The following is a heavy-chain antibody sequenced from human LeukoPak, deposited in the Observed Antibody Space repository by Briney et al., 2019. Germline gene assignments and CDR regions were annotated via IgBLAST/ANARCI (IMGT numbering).Heavy chain of an antibody. J-gene: IGHJ4*02. CDR3: ARRHDGEFDY. CDR1: GGSISSSSYH. D-gene: IGHD3-10*01. Sequence: SETLSLTCTVSGGSISSSSYHWGWIRLPPGKGLEWIGDLYYSGSTYYNPSLKSRVTISVDRSKNQFSLKLNSVTAADTAVYYCARRHDGEFDYWGQGTLVTVSS. CDR2: LYYSGST. V-gene: IGHV4-39*01.